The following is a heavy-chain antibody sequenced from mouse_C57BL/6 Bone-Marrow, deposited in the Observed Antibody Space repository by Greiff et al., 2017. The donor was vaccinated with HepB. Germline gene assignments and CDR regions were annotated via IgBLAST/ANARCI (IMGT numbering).Heavy chain of an antibody. J-gene: IGHJ1*03. CDR3: APIYYYGSNWYFDV. V-gene: IGHV1-39*01. Sequence: VQLQQSGPELVKPGASVKISCKASGYSFTDYNMNWVKQSNGKSLEWIGVINPNYGTTSYNQKFKGKATLTVDQSSSTAYMQLNSLTSEDSAVYYCAPIYYYGSNWYFDVWGTGTTVTVSS. D-gene: IGHD1-1*01. CDR2: INPNYGTT. CDR1: GYSFTDYN.